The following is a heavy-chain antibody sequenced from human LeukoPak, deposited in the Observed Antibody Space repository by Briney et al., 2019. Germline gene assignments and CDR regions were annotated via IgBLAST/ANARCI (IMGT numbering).Heavy chain of an antibody. V-gene: IGHV3-33*01. Sequence: GRSLRLSCAASGFTFSSYGMHWVRQAPGRGLEWVAAICYDGSNKYYADSVKGRFTISRDNSKNTLYPQMNSLRAEDTAVYYCARAGHITGTTLYLIGYFDYWGQGTLVTVSS. D-gene: IGHD1-7*01. CDR2: ICYDGSNK. J-gene: IGHJ4*02. CDR1: GFTFSSYG. CDR3: ARAGHITGTTLYLIGYFDY.